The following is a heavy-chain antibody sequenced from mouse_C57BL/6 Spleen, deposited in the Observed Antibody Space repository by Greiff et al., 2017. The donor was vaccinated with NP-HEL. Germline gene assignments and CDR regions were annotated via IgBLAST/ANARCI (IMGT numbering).Heavy chain of an antibody. CDR3: ARSVTGPLFAY. V-gene: IGHV1-82*01. J-gene: IGHJ3*01. CDR1: GYAFSSSW. CDR2: IDPGDGDT. D-gene: IGHD4-1*01. Sequence: VQLQESGPELVKPGASVKISCKASGYAFSSSWMNWVKQRPGKGLEWIGRIDPGDGDTNYNGKFKGKATLTADKSSSTAYMQLSSLTSEDSAVYFCARSVTGPLFAYWGQGTLSLFLQ.